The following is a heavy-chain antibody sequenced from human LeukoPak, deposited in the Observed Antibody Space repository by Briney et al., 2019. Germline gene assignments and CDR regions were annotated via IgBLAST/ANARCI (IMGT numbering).Heavy chain of an antibody. CDR1: GFTFSSYG. J-gene: IGHJ4*02. CDR3: AKDVFAYCGGDCYYFDY. V-gene: IGHV3-30*18. CDR2: ISYDGSNK. D-gene: IGHD2-21*02. Sequence: GGSLRLSCAASGFTFSSYGMHWVRQAPGKGLEWVAVISYDGSNKYYADSVKGRFTISRDNSKNTLYLQMNSLRAEDTAVYYCAKDVFAYCGGDCYYFDYWGQGTLVTVSS.